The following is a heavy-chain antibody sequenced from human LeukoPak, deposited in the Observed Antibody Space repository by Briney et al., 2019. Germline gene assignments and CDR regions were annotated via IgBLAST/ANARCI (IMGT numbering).Heavy chain of an antibody. CDR3: ARVGGRYSPLGY. V-gene: IGHV3-7*01. D-gene: IGHD3-16*02. CDR2: IKQDGSEK. J-gene: IGHJ4*02. Sequence: GGSLRLSCAASGFTFSSYWMSWVRQAPGKGLEWVANIKQDGSEKYYVDSVKGRFTISRDNARNSLYLQMISLRAEDTAVYYCARVGGRYSPLGYWGQGTLVTVSS. CDR1: GFTFSSYW.